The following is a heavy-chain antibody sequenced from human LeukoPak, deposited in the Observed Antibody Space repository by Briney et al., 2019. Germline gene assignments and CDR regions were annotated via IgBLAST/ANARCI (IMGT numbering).Heavy chain of an antibody. J-gene: IGHJ4*02. Sequence: SETLSLTCAVYGGSFSGYYWSWIRQPPGKGLEWIGEINHSGSTNYNPSLKCRVTISVDTSKNQFSLKLSSVTAADTAVYYCASIGSGWDDFDYWGQGTLVTVSS. CDR2: INHSGST. D-gene: IGHD6-19*01. CDR3: ASIGSGWDDFDY. CDR1: GGSFSGYY. V-gene: IGHV4-34*01.